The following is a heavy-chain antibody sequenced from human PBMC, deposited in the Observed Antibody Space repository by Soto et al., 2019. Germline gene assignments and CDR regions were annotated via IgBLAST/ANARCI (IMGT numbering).Heavy chain of an antibody. CDR2: ISAYNGNT. D-gene: IGHD2-2*01. CDR3: ASTSDCSSTSCYEGWFDP. CDR1: GYTFTSYG. J-gene: IGHJ5*02. V-gene: IGHV1-18*01. Sequence: QVQLVQSGAEVKKPGASVKVSCTASGYTFTSYGISWVRQAPGQGLEWIGWISAYNGNTNYAQKLQGRVTMTTDTSTSTAYMELRSLRSDDTAVYYCASTSDCSSTSCYEGWFDPWGLGTLVTVSS.